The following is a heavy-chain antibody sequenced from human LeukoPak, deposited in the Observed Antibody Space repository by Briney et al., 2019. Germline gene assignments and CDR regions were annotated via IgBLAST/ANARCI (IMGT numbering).Heavy chain of an antibody. CDR2: IYYSGST. D-gene: IGHD1-1*01. J-gene: IGHJ5*02. Sequence: PSETLSLTCTVSGGSISSGGYYWSWIRQHPGKGLEYIGYIYYSGSTYYNPSLKSRVTISMDTPKNQFSLKVNSVTAADTAVYYCASISVGTNWFDPWGQGTPVTVSS. V-gene: IGHV4-31*03. CDR1: GGSISSGGYY. CDR3: ASISVGTNWFDP.